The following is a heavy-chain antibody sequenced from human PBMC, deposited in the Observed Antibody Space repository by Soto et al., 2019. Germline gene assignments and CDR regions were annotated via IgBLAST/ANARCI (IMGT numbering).Heavy chain of an antibody. D-gene: IGHD3-16*01. V-gene: IGHV1-18*01. CDR3: AGDGGSYCIDV. J-gene: IGHJ6*02. CDR2: LSAYKGNT. Sequence: AAVKVSGNGSDYSFTSYGITWLRHAPGQGLERMGWLSAYKGNTNYAQMLQGRVTMTADTPTSTAYMELRSLTSDDTAVYSCAGDGGSYCIDVWGQATTVTVSS. CDR1: DYSFTSYG.